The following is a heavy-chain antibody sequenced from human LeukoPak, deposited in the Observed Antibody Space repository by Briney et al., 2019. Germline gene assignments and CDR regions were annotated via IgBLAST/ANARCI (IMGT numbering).Heavy chain of an antibody. V-gene: IGHV4-34*01. J-gene: IGHJ4*02. D-gene: IGHD1-14*01. Sequence: TSETLSLTCAVDGGSVGDYYWTWIRQPPGKGLEWIGEINHSGITDYNPSLKSRVTMSIDTSKNQFSLKLSSVTAADTAVYYCARGPDHAKVGYWGQGTLVTVSS. CDR2: INHSGIT. CDR3: ARGPDHAKVGY. CDR1: GGSVGDYY.